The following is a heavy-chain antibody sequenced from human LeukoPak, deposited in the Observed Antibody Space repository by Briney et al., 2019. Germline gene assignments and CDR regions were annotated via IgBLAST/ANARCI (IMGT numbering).Heavy chain of an antibody. V-gene: IGHV4-59*08. CDR2: IYYSGST. Sequence: SETLSLTCTVSGGSISSYYWSWIRQPPGKGLEWIGYIYYSGSTNYNPSLKSRVTISVDTSKNQFSLKLSSVTAADTAVYYCARGGIGVVALWFDPWGQGTLVTVSS. D-gene: IGHD3-3*01. CDR3: ARGGIGVVALWFDP. CDR1: GGSISSYY. J-gene: IGHJ5*02.